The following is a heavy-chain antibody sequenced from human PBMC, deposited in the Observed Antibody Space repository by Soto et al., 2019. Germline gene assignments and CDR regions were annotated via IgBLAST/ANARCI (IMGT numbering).Heavy chain of an antibody. Sequence: ASVKVSCKASGYTFTSYYMHWVRQAPGQGLEWMGIINPSGGSTSYAQKFQGRVTMTRDTSTSTVYMELSSLRSEDTAVYYCARGVWSGYYGHLGPNHYGMEVWGQGTTVTVSS. CDR3: ARGVWSGYYGHLGPNHYGMEV. J-gene: IGHJ6*02. CDR1: GYTFTSYY. D-gene: IGHD3-3*01. V-gene: IGHV1-46*01. CDR2: INPSGGST.